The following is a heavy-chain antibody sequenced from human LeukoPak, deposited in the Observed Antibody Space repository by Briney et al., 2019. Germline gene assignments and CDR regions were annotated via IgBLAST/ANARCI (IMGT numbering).Heavy chain of an antibody. V-gene: IGHV1-2*02. CDR1: GYTFTSYA. D-gene: IGHD3-22*01. J-gene: IGHJ4*02. Sequence: EASVKVSCKASGYTFTSYAMNWVRQAPGQGLEWMGWINPNSGGTNYAQKFQGRVTMTRDTSISTAYMELSRPRSDDTAVYYCARVNRRPDYDSSGYSPQHYDRSYFDYWGQGTLVTVSS. CDR2: INPNSGGT. CDR3: ARVNRRPDYDSSGYSPQHYDRSYFDY.